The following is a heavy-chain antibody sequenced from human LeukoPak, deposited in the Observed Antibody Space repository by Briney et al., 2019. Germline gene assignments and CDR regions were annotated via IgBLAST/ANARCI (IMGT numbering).Heavy chain of an antibody. CDR3: ARDWYHAIDY. D-gene: IGHD2-2*01. CDR1: GFTFDDYA. CDR2: ISWNSGSI. J-gene: IGHJ4*02. Sequence: PGRSLRLSCAASGFTFDDYAMHWVRQAPGKGLEWVSGISWNSGSIGYADSVKGRFTISRDNAKNSLYLQMNSPRAEDTAVYYCARDWYHAIDYWGQGTLVTVSS. V-gene: IGHV3-9*01.